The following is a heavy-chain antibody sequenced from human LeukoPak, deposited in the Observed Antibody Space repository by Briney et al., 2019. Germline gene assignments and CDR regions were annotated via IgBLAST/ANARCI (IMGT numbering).Heavy chain of an antibody. CDR3: ARVKRGYSLYYMDV. J-gene: IGHJ6*03. CDR1: GGSIDSYY. V-gene: IGHV4-59*01. Sequence: SETLSLTCNVSGGSIDSYYWSWIRQPPGKGLEWSGYIYYIWSTNYNPSLKSRFTISVDTSKTQFSLKLSSVTAADTAVYYCARVKRGYSLYYMDVWGKGTTVTISS. D-gene: IGHD5-18*01. CDR2: IYYIWST.